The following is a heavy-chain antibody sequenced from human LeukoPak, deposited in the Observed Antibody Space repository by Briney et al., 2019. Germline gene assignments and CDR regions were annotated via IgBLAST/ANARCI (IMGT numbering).Heavy chain of an antibody. J-gene: IGHJ4*02. CDR2: INLSGGGR. CDR1: VYTFTSYY. D-gene: IGHD3-22*01. V-gene: IGHV1-46*01. Sequence: VASVKVSRTSSVYTFTSYYMHWVRQAPGQGVGWVGIINLSGGGRSYAQKFRGRVTRTRDTSTSTVYMELSSLRSEDTAVYYCAPSPYYYDSSGYSAYDYGGQGTLVTVSS. CDR3: APSPYYYDSSGYSAYDY.